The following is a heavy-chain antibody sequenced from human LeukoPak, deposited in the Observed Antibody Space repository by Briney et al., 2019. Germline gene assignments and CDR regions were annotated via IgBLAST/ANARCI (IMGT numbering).Heavy chain of an antibody. CDR3: AKDHYAGTFDY. J-gene: IGHJ4*02. CDR1: GFIFSAYY. D-gene: IGHD4-23*01. Sequence: GGSLRLSCAASGFIFSAYYMTWIRQAPGKGLEWVSAISDSGGRTYYADSVKGRFTISRDNSKNTLYLQMNSLRAEDTAVYYCAKDHYAGTFDYWGQGTLVTVSS. V-gene: IGHV3-23*01. CDR2: ISDSGGRT.